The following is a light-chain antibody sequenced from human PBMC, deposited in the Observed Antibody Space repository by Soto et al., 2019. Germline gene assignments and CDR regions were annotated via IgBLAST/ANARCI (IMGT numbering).Light chain of an antibody. Sequence: QPVLTQPPSVSGAPGQRVTISCTGSGSNIGAGYDVHWYQQVPGTAPKLLIYDDFKRPSGVPDRFSGSKSGTSASLAITGLQAEDEADYYCQSYDGSLSGSIFGGGTKLTVL. CDR3: QSYDGSLSGSI. V-gene: IGLV1-40*01. J-gene: IGLJ2*01. CDR1: GSNIGAGYD. CDR2: DDF.